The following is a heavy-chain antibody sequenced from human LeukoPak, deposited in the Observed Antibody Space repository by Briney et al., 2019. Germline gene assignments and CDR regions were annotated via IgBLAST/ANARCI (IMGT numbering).Heavy chain of an antibody. CDR1: GYTFTSYG. J-gene: IGHJ4*02. CDR3: ARGYGSGSYYNSYYFDY. CDR2: ISAYNGNT. D-gene: IGHD3-10*01. V-gene: IGHV1-18*04. Sequence: GASVKVSCKASGYTFTSYGISWVRQAPGQGREWMGWISAYNGNTNYAQKLQGRVTMTTDTSTSTAYMELRSLRSDDTAVYYCARGYGSGSYYNSYYFDYWGQGTLVTVSS.